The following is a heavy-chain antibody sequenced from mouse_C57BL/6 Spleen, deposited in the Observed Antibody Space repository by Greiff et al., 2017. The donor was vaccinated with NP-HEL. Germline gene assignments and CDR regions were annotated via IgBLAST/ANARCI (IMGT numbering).Heavy chain of an antibody. CDR2: IDPENGDT. J-gene: IGHJ2*01. CDR1: GFNIKDDY. Sequence: EVQLQQSGAELVRPGASVKLSCTASGFNIKDDYMHWVKQRPEQGLEWIGWIDPENGDTEYASKFQGKATITADTSSNTAYLQLSSLTSEVTAVYYCTLFITTVVAPFDYWGQGTTLTVSS. D-gene: IGHD1-1*01. V-gene: IGHV14-4*01. CDR3: TLFITTVVAPFDY.